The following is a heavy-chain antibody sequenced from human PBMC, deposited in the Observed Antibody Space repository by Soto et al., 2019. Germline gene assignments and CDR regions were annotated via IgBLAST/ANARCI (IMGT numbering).Heavy chain of an antibody. Sequence: GASVKVSCKASGYTFTSYDINWVRQATGQGLEWMGWMNPNSGNTGYAQKFQGRVTMTRNTSISTAYMELSSLRSEDTAVYYCARGAPNYYGSGSYRRYYGMDVWGQGTTVTVS. V-gene: IGHV1-8*01. CDR2: MNPNSGNT. CDR3: ARGAPNYYGSGSYRRYYGMDV. J-gene: IGHJ6*02. CDR1: GYTFTSYD. D-gene: IGHD3-10*01.